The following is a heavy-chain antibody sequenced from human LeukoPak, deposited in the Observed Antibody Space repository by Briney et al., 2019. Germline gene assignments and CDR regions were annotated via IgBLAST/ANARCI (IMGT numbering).Heavy chain of an antibody. D-gene: IGHD2-15*01. CDR2: ISSSGSTI. CDR3: ARVATPPSGYYYYYMDV. V-gene: IGHV3-11*01. Sequence: GGSLRLSCAASGFTFSDYYMSWIRQAPGKGLEWVSCISSSGSTIYYADSVKGRFTISRDNAKNSLYLQMNSLRAEDTAVYYCARVATPPSGYYYYYMDVWGKGTTVTISS. CDR1: GFTFSDYY. J-gene: IGHJ6*03.